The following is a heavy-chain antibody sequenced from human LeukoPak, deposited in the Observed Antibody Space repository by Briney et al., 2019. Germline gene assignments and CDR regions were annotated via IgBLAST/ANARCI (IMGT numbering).Heavy chain of an antibody. D-gene: IGHD1-26*01. CDR1: GITVNSTY. CDR2: ISGSGGST. CDR3: AKEPVGVQDY. J-gene: IGHJ4*02. Sequence: GGSLRLSCAASGITVNSTYISWVRQAPGKGLEWVSAISGSGGSTYYADSVKGRFTISRDNSKNTLYLQMNSLRAEDTAVYYCAKEPVGVQDYWGQGTLVTVSS. V-gene: IGHV3-23*01.